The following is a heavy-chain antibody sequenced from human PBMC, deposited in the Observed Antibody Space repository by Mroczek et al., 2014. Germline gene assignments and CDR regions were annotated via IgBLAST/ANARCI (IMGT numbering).Heavy chain of an antibody. CDR2: IIPIFGTA. CDR3: ASLGGRIFGVVTENRANDY. Sequence: QVQLVESGAEVKKPGSSVKVSCKASGGTFSSYAISWVRQAPGQGLEWMGGIIPIFGTANYAQKFQGRVTITADESTSTAYMELSSLRSEDTAVYYCASLGGRIFGVVTENRANDYWGQGTLVTVSS. J-gene: IGHJ4*02. CDR1: GGTFSSYA. V-gene: IGHV1-69*01. D-gene: IGHD3-3*01.